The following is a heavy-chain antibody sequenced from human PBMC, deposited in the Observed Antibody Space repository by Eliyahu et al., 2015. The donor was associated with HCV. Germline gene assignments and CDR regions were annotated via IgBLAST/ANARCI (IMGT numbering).Heavy chain of an antibody. Sequence: QVQLQESGPGLVKPSETLSLSXTVXXGXITTXYWXWXRQPPGKGMGWIGYIHYSGSTNYNPSLKSRVTISVDTSKNQFSLNLTSVTAADTAMYYCASGGGGIAVAGTGGWFDPWGQGTLVTVSS. CDR2: IHYSGST. CDR3: ASGGGGIAVAGTGGWFDP. V-gene: IGHV4-59*01. J-gene: IGHJ5*02. D-gene: IGHD6-19*01. CDR1: XGXITTXY.